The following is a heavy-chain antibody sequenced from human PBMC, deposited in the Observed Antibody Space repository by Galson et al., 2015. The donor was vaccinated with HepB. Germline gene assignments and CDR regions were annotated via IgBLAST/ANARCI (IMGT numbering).Heavy chain of an antibody. V-gene: IGHV1-69*06. Sequence: SVKVSCKASGGTFSSFAISWVRQAPGQGLEWMGGIIPIFGTANYAQKFQGRVTITADKSTSTAYMELSSLRSEDTAVYYCARSPLYSGSYYGVGAFEIWGQGTMVTVSS. CDR1: GGTFSSFA. CDR3: ARSPLYSGSYYGVGAFEI. CDR2: IIPIFGTA. J-gene: IGHJ3*02. D-gene: IGHD1-26*01.